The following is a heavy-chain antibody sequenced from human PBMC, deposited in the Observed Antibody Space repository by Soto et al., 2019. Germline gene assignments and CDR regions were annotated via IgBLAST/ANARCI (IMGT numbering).Heavy chain of an antibody. J-gene: IGHJ4*02. Sequence: GGSLRLSCAASGFTFSSYGMHWVRQAPGKGLEWVAVIWYDGSNKYYADSVKGRFTTSRDNSKNTLYLQMNSLRAEDTAVYYCARDLGLYGDYDYWGQGTLVTVSS. CDR2: IWYDGSNK. CDR3: ARDLGLYGDYDY. V-gene: IGHV3-33*01. CDR1: GFTFSSYG. D-gene: IGHD4-17*01.